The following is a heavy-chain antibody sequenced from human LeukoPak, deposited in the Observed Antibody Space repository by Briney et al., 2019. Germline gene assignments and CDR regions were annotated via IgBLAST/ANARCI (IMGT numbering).Heavy chain of an antibody. D-gene: IGHD5-12*01. Sequence: GGSLRLSCAASGFSLSNSAMGWVREAPGKGLEWVSSISNTGGATFYADSVKGRFTISRDNSKNTLYLQINNLRAEDTAVYYCARDRSGYFYFDYWGQGTLVTVSS. V-gene: IGHV3-23*01. CDR1: GFSLSNSA. J-gene: IGHJ4*02. CDR2: ISNTGGAT. CDR3: ARDRSGYFYFDY.